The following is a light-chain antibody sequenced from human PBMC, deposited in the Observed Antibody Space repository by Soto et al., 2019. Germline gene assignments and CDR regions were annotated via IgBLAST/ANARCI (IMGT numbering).Light chain of an antibody. CDR3: QQSYSPLLFT. V-gene: IGKV1-39*01. CDR2: AAS. CDR1: QNIGTY. Sequence: DIPMTQSPSSLSASVGDSVAITCRASQNIGTYLNWYQQKPGKAPQVLIYAASSLQTGVPSRFSGRGSGTDFTLTITTLQPEDSATYYCQQSYSPLLFTFGPGTKVEIK. J-gene: IGKJ3*01.